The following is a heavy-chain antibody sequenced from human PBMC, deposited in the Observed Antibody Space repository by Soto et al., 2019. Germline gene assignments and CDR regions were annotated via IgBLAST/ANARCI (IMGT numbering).Heavy chain of an antibody. Sequence: QVQLVQSGAEVKKPGSSVKVSCKASGGTFSSYAISWVRQAPGQGLEWMGGIIAIFGTANYAQKFQGRVTITADESKSTAYMALSSLRSEDTAVDYCAGGGSRDTGYYSYGMDVWGQGTTVTVSS. J-gene: IGHJ6*02. D-gene: IGHD5-18*01. CDR3: AGGGSRDTGYYSYGMDV. V-gene: IGHV1-69*01. CDR2: IIAIFGTA. CDR1: GGTFSSYA.